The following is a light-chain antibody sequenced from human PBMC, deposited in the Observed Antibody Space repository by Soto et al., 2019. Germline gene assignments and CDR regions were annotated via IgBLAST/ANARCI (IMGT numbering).Light chain of an antibody. CDR2: EVN. J-gene: IGLJ1*01. CDR3: SSYAGSNTFV. Sequence: QSVLTQPPSASGSPGQSVTISCTGTSSDVGGYNFVSWYQHHPGKVPRLMIYEVNKRPSGVPDRFSGSKSGNTASLTVSGLQAEDEADYSCSSYAGSNTFVFGTGT. V-gene: IGLV2-8*01. CDR1: SSDVGGYNF.